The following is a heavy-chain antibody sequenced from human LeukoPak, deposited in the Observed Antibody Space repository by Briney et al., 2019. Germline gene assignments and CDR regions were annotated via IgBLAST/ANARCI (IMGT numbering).Heavy chain of an antibody. D-gene: IGHD5-12*01. CDR3: ATLTVASPFDY. J-gene: IGHJ4*02. Sequence: PGGSLRLSCAASGFTFSIYEMYWVRQVLGKGLEWVSYISSTGSTKYYADSVKGRFTISRDNAKNSLYLQMNSLRAEDTAVYYCATLTVASPFDYWGQGALVTVSS. CDR1: GFTFSIYE. CDR2: ISSTGSTK. V-gene: IGHV3-48*03.